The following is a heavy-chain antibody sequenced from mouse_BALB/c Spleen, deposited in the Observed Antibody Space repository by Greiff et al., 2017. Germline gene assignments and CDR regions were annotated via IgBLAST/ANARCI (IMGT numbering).Heavy chain of an antibody. V-gene: IGHV5-17*02. CDR3: GRSRDLDAVDY. CDR2: ISSGSSTI. CDR1: GFTFSSFG. Sequence: EVQLVESGGGLVQPGGSRKLSCAASGFTFSSFGMHWVRQAPEKGLEWVAYISSGSSTIYYADTVKGRYTISRDNPKNTLFLQMTSLRSEDTAMYYCGRSRDLDAVDYWGQGTSVTVSS. J-gene: IGHJ4*01.